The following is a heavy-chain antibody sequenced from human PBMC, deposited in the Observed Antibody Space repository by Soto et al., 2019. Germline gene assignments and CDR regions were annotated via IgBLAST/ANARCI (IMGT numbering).Heavy chain of an antibody. CDR1: GAPINSFG. J-gene: IGHJ6*02. D-gene: IGHD2-21*01. Sequence: QVLLVQSGAEVKKPGSSVKISCKTSGAPINSFGVSWVRLAPGQGLEWMGVVIPTFAGPTYALKFEGRISITADESTRTAFLELSSLRSEDTAVYFCARDRVMRGNSYYYGMDVWGPGTAVTVSS. CDR3: ARDRVMRGNSYYYGMDV. CDR2: VIPTFAGP. V-gene: IGHV1-69*12.